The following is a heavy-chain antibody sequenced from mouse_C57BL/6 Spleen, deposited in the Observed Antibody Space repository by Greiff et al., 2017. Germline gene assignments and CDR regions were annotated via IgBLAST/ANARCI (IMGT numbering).Heavy chain of an antibody. V-gene: IGHV1-76*01. CDR1: GYTFTDYY. J-gene: IGHJ4*01. CDR2: IYPGSGNT. CDR3: ARDDYDLYYAMDY. Sequence: VMLVESGAELVRPGASVKLSCKASGYTFTDYYINWVKQRPGQGLEWIARIYPGSGNTYYNEKFKGKATLTAEKSSSTAYMQLSSLTSEDSAVYFCARDDYDLYYAMDYWGQGTSVTVSS. D-gene: IGHD2-4*01.